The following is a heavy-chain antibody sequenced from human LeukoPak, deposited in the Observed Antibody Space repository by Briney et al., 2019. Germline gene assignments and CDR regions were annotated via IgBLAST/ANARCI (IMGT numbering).Heavy chain of an antibody. CDR3: ATLIVGATTVFDY. V-gene: IGHV3-11*01. CDR1: GFTFSDYY. J-gene: IGHJ4*02. D-gene: IGHD1-26*01. Sequence: GGSLRVSCAASGFTFSDYYVSWMRPAPGQGVEWVSYISSSGSTIYYADSVKGRFTTTRHNSKNPRYLQMNSLGAEDTAVYYWATLIVGATTVFDYWGQGTLVTVSS. CDR2: ISSSGSTI.